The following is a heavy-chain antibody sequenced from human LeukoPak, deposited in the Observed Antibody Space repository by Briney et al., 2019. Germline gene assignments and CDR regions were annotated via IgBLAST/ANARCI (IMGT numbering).Heavy chain of an antibody. CDR2: ISYDGSNK. CDR1: GFTFSSYS. Sequence: GGSLRLSCAASGFTFSSYSMNWVRQAPGKGLEWVAVISYDGSNKYYADSVKGRFTISRDNSKNTLYLQMNSLRAEDTAVYYCARELRYSSGWYPGPFDYWGQGTLVTVSS. J-gene: IGHJ4*02. CDR3: ARELRYSSGWYPGPFDY. D-gene: IGHD6-19*01. V-gene: IGHV3-30*03.